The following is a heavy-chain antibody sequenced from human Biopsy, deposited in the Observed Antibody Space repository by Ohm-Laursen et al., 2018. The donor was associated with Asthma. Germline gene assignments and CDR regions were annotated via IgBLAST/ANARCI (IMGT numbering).Heavy chain of an antibody. J-gene: IGHJ4*02. CDR1: GGSISSFH. CDR3: VRAVRNEQWLAPFDY. CDR2: VYWTGST. Sequence: SQTLSLTCSVYGGSISSFHWSWIRQSPEKGLEWMGYVYWTGSTNYNPSLKRRITMSVDTSKNRMFLELTSVTAADTAIYYCVRAVRNEQWLAPFDYWGQGKPVTVSS. D-gene: IGHD6-19*01. V-gene: IGHV4-59*01.